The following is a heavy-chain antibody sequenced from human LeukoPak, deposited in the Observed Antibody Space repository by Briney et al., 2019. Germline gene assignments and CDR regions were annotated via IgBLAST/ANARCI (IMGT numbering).Heavy chain of an antibody. D-gene: IGHD6-13*01. CDR2: IYSGGST. CDR3: ARTGDSSSWYYFDY. J-gene: IGHJ4*02. CDR1: GFTVSSKY. Sequence: PGGSLRLFCAASGFTVSSKYMSWVRHAPGRGLEWVSVIYSGGSTNYADSVKGRFTISRDNSKNTLYLQMNSLRAEDTAVYYCARTGDSSSWYYFDYWGQGTLVTVSS. V-gene: IGHV3-53*01.